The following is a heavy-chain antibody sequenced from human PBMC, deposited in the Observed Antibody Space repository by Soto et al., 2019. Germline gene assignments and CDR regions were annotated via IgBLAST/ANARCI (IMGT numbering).Heavy chain of an antibody. V-gene: IGHV3-23*01. CDR1: GFTFSSYA. CDR2: ISGSGGST. Sequence: GGTLRLSCAASGFTFSSYAMSWVRQAPEKGLEWISAISGSGGSTYYADSVKGRFTISRDNSKNTLYLQMNSLRAEDTAVYYCAKEPYYGEPSYYFDYWGQASLVTVSS. J-gene: IGHJ4*02. D-gene: IGHD4-17*01. CDR3: AKEPYYGEPSYYFDY.